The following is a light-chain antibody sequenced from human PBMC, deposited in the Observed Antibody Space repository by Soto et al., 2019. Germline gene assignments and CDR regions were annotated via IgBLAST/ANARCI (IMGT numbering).Light chain of an antibody. CDR2: AAS. CDR1: QSISSY. Sequence: DIQMTQSPSSLSASVGGRVTITCRASQSISSYLNWYQQKPGKVPKLLIYAASSLQGGVSSRFSGSGSGTDFTLTISSLQPEDVATYYCQQSFSAPWTFCQGTKVEIK. V-gene: IGKV1-39*01. J-gene: IGKJ1*01. CDR3: QQSFSAPWT.